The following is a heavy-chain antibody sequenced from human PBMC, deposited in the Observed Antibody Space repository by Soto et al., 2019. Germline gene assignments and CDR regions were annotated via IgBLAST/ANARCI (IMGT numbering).Heavy chain of an antibody. J-gene: IGHJ4*02. CDR1: GFTFSTYW. Sequence: PGGSLRLSCAASGFTFSTYWMHWLRQVPGKGLMWVSRISTDGSITAYADSVKGRFTVSRDNAKNTLYLQMNSLRVDDTAVYYCARNKDGVDYWGQGTLVTVSS. CDR3: ARNKDGVDY. CDR2: ISTDGSIT. V-gene: IGHV3-74*01.